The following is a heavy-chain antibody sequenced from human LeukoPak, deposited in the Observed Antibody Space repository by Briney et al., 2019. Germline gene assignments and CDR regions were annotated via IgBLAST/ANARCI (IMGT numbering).Heavy chain of an antibody. CDR2: INPNSGGT. CDR3: ARDGDYYGSGRRYYYYMDV. Sequence: ASVKVSCKASGYTFTGYYVHWVRQAPGQGLEWMGWINPNSGGTNYAQKFQGRVTMTRDTSISTAYMELSRLRSDDTAVYYCARDGDYYGSGRRYYYYMDVWGKGTTVTISS. J-gene: IGHJ6*03. V-gene: IGHV1-2*02. CDR1: GYTFTGYY. D-gene: IGHD3-10*01.